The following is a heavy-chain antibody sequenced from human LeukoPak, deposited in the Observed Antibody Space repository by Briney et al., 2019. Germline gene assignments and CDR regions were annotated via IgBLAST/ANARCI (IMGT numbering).Heavy chain of an antibody. CDR3: ARERSYYDSSGYYYDAFDI. D-gene: IGHD3-22*01. J-gene: IGHJ3*02. CDR1: GFTFSSYA. Sequence: TGGSLRLSCAASGFTFSSYAMSWVRQAPGKGLEWVSAISGGGGSTYYADSVKGRFTISRDNSKNTLYLQMNSLRAEDTAVYYCARERSYYDSSGYYYDAFDIWGQGTMVTVSS. CDR2: ISGGGGST. V-gene: IGHV3-23*01.